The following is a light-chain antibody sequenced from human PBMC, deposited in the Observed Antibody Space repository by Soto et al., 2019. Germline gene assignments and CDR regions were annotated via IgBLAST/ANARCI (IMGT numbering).Light chain of an antibody. CDR2: GAS. CDR1: QSVSSN. CDR3: QQYNNWPPIA. Sequence: EIVMTQSPATLSVSPGERATLSCRASQSVSSNLAWYQQQPGQPPRLLIYGASTRANGIPARFSGSGSGTEFTLTISSLQSEDFAVYYGQQYNNWPPIAFGQGTRLEIK. J-gene: IGKJ5*01. V-gene: IGKV3-15*01.